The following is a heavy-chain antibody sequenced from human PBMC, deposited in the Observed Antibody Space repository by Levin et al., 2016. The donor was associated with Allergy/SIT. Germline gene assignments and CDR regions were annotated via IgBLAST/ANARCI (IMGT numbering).Heavy chain of an antibody. CDR1: GFSVSTNY. V-gene: IGHV3-53*01. CDR2: IYSDGST. J-gene: IGHJ4*02. D-gene: IGHD3-3*01. Sequence: GGSLRLSCAASGFSVSTNYMTWVRQAPGKGLEWVSVIYSDGSTYYAASVTGRFTISRDNSKNTLYLQMNSLRAEDTAVYYCGRWSVFVDYWGQGTLVTVST. CDR3: GRWSVFVDY.